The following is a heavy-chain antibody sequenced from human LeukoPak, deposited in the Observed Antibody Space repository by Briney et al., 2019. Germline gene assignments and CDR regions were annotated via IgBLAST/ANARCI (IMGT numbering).Heavy chain of an antibody. V-gene: IGHV3-7*01. CDR3: ARHARFEGVDY. CDR2: IKQDGSEK. D-gene: IGHD3-3*01. Sequence: GGSLRLSCAASRFIFSSYWMSWVRQAPGKGLEWVANIKQDGSEKYYVDSVKGRFTISRDNAKNSLFLQMNSLRAEDTAVYYCARHARFEGVDYWGQGTLVTVSS. J-gene: IGHJ4*02. CDR1: RFIFSSYW.